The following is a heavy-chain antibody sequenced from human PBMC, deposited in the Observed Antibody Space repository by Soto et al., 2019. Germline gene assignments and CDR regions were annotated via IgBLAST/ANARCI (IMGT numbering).Heavy chain of an antibody. CDR3: ARSSSSTSPTNDY. D-gene: IGHD2-2*01. CDR2: IYPGDSDT. CDR1: GYSFTSYW. Sequence: GESLKISCKGAGYSFTSYWIGWVRQMPEKGLEWMRIIYPGDSDTRYSPSFQGQVTISADKSISTAYLQWSSLKASDTAMYYCARSSSSTSPTNDYWGEGTLVTVSS. V-gene: IGHV5-51*01. J-gene: IGHJ4*02.